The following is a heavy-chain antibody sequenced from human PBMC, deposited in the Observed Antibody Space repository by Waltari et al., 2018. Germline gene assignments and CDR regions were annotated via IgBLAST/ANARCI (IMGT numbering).Heavy chain of an antibody. J-gene: IGHJ3*02. CDR1: Y. V-gene: IGHV4-39*01. Sequence: YWGWIRKPPGKGLEWIGSIYYSGSTYYNPSLKSRVTISVDTSKNQFSLKLSSVTAADTAVYYCASTYSSGWYSAFDIWGQGTMVTVSS. CDR2: IYYSGST. CDR3: ASTYSSGWYSAFDI. D-gene: IGHD6-19*01.